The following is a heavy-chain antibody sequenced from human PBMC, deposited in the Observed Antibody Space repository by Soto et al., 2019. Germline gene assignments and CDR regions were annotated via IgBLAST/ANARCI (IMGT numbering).Heavy chain of an antibody. D-gene: IGHD3-9*01. CDR1: GYTFTSYG. CDR2: ISAYNGNT. CDR3: ARDDILTGFDY. V-gene: IGHV1-18*01. Sequence: ASVKVSCKASGYTFTSYGISWLRKDPGQGLEWMGWISAYNGNTNYAQKLQGRVTMTTDTSTSTAYMELRSLRSDDTAVYYCARDDILTGFDYWGQGTLVTVSS. J-gene: IGHJ4*02.